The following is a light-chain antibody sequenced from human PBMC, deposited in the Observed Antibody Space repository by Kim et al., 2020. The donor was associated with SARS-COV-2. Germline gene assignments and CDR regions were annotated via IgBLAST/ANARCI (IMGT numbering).Light chain of an antibody. CDR1: KIGSSSY. CDR3: QQYSRSPYT. V-gene: IGKV3-20*01. Sequence: LSPGKSSTLSCSARKIGSSSYLSWYQKKPGQAPRLLIYAASSRATVIPDRFSGSGSGTVFTLTSSRLDPEYFVVYYCQQYSRSPYTFGQGTKLEIK. J-gene: IGKJ2*01. CDR2: AAS.